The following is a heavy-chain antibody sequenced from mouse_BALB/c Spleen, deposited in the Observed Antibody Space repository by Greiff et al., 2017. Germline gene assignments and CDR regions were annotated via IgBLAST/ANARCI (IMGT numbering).Heavy chain of an antibody. D-gene: IGHD2-2*01. CDR2: IWGDGST. CDR3: ARALPYGFYAMDY. CDR1: GFSLTGYG. Sequence: QVQLQQSGPGLVAPSQSLSITCTVSGFSLTGYGVNWVRQPPGKGLEWLGMIWGDGSTDYNSALKSRLSISKDNSKSQVFLKMNSLQTDDTARYYCARALPYGFYAMDYWGQGTSVTVSS. V-gene: IGHV2-6-7*01. J-gene: IGHJ4*01.